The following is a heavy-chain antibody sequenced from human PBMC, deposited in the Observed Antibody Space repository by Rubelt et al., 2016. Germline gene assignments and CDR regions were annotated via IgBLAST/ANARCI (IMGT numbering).Heavy chain of an antibody. V-gene: IGHV1-24*01. J-gene: IGHJ4*02. CDR1: GYTLTELS. Sequence: QVQLVQSGAEVKKPGASVKVSCKVSGYTLTELSMHWVRQAPGKGLAWMGGFDPGDGETIYAQKFQGRGTMTEEPTTDTAYMGLSSLRSEDTAVYYCATRSLWFGEIDRYFDYWGQGTLVTVSS. D-gene: IGHD3-10*01. CDR2: FDPGDGET. CDR3: ATRSLWFGEIDRYFDY.